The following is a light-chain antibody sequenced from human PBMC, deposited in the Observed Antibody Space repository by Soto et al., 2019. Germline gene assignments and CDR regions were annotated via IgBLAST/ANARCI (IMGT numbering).Light chain of an antibody. CDR3: SSYTSSRTLV. J-gene: IGLJ3*02. CDR2: DVS. Sequence: QSALTQPASVSGSPGQSITVSCTGTSSDVGGYYYVSWYQQRPGKAPKLMIYDVSNRPSGVSNRFSGSKSGNTASLTISGLQAEDEADYYCSSYTSSRTLVFGGGTQLTVL. CDR1: SSDVGGYYY. V-gene: IGLV2-14*01.